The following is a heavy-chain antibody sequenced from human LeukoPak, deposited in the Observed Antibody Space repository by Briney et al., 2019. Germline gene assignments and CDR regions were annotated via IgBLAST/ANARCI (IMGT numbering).Heavy chain of an antibody. Sequence: SETLSLTCADYGGSFSGYYWSWIRQPPGKGLEWIGEINHSGSTNYNPSLKSRVTISVDTSKNQFSLKLSSVTAADTAVYYCARGRGANDYWGQGTLVTVSS. J-gene: IGHJ4*02. D-gene: IGHD4/OR15-4a*01. CDR3: ARGRGANDY. V-gene: IGHV4-34*01. CDR2: INHSGST. CDR1: GGSFSGYY.